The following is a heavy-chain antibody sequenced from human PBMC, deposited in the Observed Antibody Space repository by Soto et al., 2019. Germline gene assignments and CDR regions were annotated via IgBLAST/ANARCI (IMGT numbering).Heavy chain of an antibody. Sequence: SETLSLTCAVYGGSFSGYYWSWIRQPPGKGLEWIGEINHSGSTNYNPSLKSRVTISVDTSNNQFSLKLCSVTAADTALYYCTRRVAGSSSLKRDDYWGQGTLVTVSS. V-gene: IGHV4-34*01. CDR1: GGSFSGYY. CDR2: INHSGST. CDR3: TRRVAGSSSLKRDDY. J-gene: IGHJ4*02. D-gene: IGHD6-6*01.